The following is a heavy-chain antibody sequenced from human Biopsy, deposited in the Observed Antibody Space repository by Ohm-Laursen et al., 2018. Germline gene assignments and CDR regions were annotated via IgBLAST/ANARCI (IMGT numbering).Heavy chain of an antibody. Sequence: SETLSLTCNVSGGDINNYYWGWIRQPAGKGLEWIGRIYPGGSTNYNPSLKSRVTMSVDTSKKQLSLRLRSVTAADTAMYYCASVVLGPTNDAFDLWGQGTLVTVSS. J-gene: IGHJ3*01. CDR1: GGDINNYY. CDR3: ASVVLGPTNDAFDL. V-gene: IGHV4-4*07. D-gene: IGHD3-22*01. CDR2: IYPGGST.